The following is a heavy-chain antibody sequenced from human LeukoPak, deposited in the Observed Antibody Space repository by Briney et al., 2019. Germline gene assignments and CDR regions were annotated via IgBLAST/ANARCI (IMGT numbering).Heavy chain of an antibody. Sequence: GGSLRLSCAASGFTFSSYAMHWVRQAPGKGLEWVAFIRYDGSNKYYADSVKGRFTISRDNSKNTLYLQMNSLRAEDTAVYYCAKGGSRPRDAFDIWGQGTMVTVSS. V-gene: IGHV3-30*02. CDR2: IRYDGSNK. CDR1: GFTFSSYA. J-gene: IGHJ3*02. CDR3: AKGGSRPRDAFDI.